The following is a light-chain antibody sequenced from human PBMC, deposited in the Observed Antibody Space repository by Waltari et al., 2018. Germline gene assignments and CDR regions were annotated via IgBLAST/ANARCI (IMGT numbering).Light chain of an antibody. V-gene: IGKV3-20*01. CDR3: QHYVNLPVT. Sequence: EIVLTQSPGTLSLSPGERATPYCRASQSVSRALAWYQQKPGQAPRLLIYAASTRATGVPDRFSGSGSGTDFSLTISRLDPEDFAVYYCQHYVNLPVTFGQGTKVEI. CDR2: AAS. CDR1: QSVSRA. J-gene: IGKJ1*01.